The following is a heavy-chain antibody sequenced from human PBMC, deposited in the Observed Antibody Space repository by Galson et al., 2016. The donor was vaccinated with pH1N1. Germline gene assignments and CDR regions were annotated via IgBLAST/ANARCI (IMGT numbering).Heavy chain of an antibody. CDR2: ISWNSGSI. Sequence: CAASGFTFDDYAMHWVRQAPGKGLAWVSGISWNSGSIGYADSVKGRFTISRDNAKNSLYLQMNSLRAEDTALYYCAKVTGYLYGYVDYWGQGTLVTVSS. CDR1: GFTFDDYA. CDR3: AKVTGYLYGYVDY. D-gene: IGHD5-18*01. J-gene: IGHJ4*02. V-gene: IGHV3-9*01.